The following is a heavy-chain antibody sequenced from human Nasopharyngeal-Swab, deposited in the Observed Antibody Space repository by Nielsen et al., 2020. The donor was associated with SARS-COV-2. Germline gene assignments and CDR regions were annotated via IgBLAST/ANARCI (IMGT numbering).Heavy chain of an antibody. Sequence: GGSLRLSCAASGFTFSSYWMSWVRQAPGKGLEWVTNIKQDGSEKYYVDSVKDRFTISRDNAKNSLYLQMSSLRAEDTAVYYCATTRGLGPGGWFESWGQGTLVTVSS. CDR3: ATTRGLGPGGWFES. CDR1: GFTFSSYW. D-gene: IGHD1-1*01. J-gene: IGHJ5*01. V-gene: IGHV3-7*03. CDR2: IKQDGSEK.